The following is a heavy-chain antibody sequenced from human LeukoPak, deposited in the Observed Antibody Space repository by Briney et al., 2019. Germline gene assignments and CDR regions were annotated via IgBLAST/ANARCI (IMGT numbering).Heavy chain of an antibody. CDR3: ARAGRADGDYHYFDY. J-gene: IGHJ4*02. D-gene: IGHD4-17*01. CDR2: VSYDGSNK. V-gene: IGHV3-30-3*01. CDR1: GVIFNNFA. Sequence: GGSLRLSCAASGVIFNNFAFHWVRQAPGKGLEWVAAVSYDGSNKYFADSVRGRLTISRDNSKNTLYLQMNSLRAVVTAVYYCARAGRADGDYHYFDYWGQGTLVTVSS.